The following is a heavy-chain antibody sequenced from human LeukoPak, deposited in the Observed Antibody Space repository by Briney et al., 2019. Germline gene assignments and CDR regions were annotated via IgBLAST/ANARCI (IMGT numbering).Heavy chain of an antibody. J-gene: IGHJ4*02. D-gene: IGHD2-15*01. Sequence: GGSLRLSCVGSGFTISNYWMHWVRQAPGTGLVWVSRIHPDGSITTYADSVKGRFTISRDNAKNTLYLQMNSLRAEDTAVYYCARDHCSGGSCYWVHYFDYWGQGTLVTVSS. CDR2: IHPDGSIT. CDR1: GFTISNYW. CDR3: ARDHCSGGSCYWVHYFDY. V-gene: IGHV3-74*03.